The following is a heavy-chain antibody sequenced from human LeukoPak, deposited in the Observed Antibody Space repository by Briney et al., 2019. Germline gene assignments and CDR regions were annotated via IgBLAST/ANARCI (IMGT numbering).Heavy chain of an antibody. Sequence: ASVKVSCKASGYTFTSYGISWVRQAPGQGLEWMGWISAFNGNTDYAQKLQGRVTMTTDTSTSIAYMELRSLRSDDAAVYYCARDFTYYYDTWGQGTLVTVSS. CDR3: ARDFTYYYDT. V-gene: IGHV1-18*01. CDR2: ISAFNGNT. D-gene: IGHD3-22*01. J-gene: IGHJ4*02. CDR1: GYTFTSYG.